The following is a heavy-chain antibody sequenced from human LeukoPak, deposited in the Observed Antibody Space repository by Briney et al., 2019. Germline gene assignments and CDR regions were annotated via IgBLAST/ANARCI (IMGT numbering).Heavy chain of an antibody. J-gene: IGHJ4*02. V-gene: IGHV4-59*01. CDR3: ARVRNQYDSRGYYALDY. D-gene: IGHD3-22*01. Sequence: PSETLSLTCTVSGGSIRGYYWSWIRQPPGKGLEWIGYIYYSGNTNYKASLKSRVTISVVTSKNQFSLKLSSVTAADTAVYYCARVRNQYDSRGYYALDYWGQGTLVTVSS. CDR2: IYYSGNT. CDR1: GGSIRGYY.